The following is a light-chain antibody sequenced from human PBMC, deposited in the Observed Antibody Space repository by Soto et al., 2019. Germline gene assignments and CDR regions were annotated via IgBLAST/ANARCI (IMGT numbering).Light chain of an antibody. CDR2: STN. Sequence: QAVVTQETSFSVSPGGTVTLTCGLSSGSVSTSYYPSWYQQTPGQAPRTLIYSTNTRSSGVPDRFSGSILGNKAALTITGAQADDESDYYCVLYLGSGLKGVFGGGTKLTVL. V-gene: IGLV8-61*01. CDR1: SGSVSTSYY. CDR3: VLYLGSGLKGV. J-gene: IGLJ3*02.